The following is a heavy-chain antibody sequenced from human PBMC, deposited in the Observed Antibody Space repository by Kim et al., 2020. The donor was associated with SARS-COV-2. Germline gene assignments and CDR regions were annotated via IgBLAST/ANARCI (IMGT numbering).Heavy chain of an antibody. J-gene: IGHJ3*02. CDR3: ARDLTPSTYAFDI. V-gene: IGHV4-31*03. CDR2: IYRSGST. CDR1: GGSISSGASY. Sequence: SETLSLTCTVSGGSISSGASYWNWIRQHPGKGLEWIGYIYRSGSTYYNPSLKSRVTISVDTSKNQFSLTLSSVTAADTAVYYCARDLTPSTYAFDIWGQGTMVTVSS.